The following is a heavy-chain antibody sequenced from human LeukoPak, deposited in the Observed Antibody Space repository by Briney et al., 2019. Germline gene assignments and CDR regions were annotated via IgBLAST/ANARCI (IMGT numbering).Heavy chain of an antibody. V-gene: IGHV4-34*01. Sequence: PSETLSLTCAVYGGSFSGYFWSWIRQPPGKGLEWIGEINHSGSGNHNPSLKSRVTISVDTSKNQFSLKLRSVTAADTAVYYCARKYYYASGNYYDFWGQGTLVTVSS. D-gene: IGHD3-10*01. CDR2: INHSGSG. J-gene: IGHJ4*02. CDR3: ARKYYYASGNYYDF. CDR1: GGSFSGYF.